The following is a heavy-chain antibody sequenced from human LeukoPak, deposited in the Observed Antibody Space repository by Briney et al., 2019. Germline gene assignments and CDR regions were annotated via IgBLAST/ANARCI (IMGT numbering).Heavy chain of an antibody. D-gene: IGHD4-17*01. Sequence: PGGSLRLSCAASGFNLSAYSMNWVRQAPGKGLEWVSYISRSSDAIYDADSVKGRFTISRDNAKNLLFLQMNSLRVEDTALYYCARGDSDHYITLDYWGQGTLVTVSS. V-gene: IGHV3-48*01. CDR2: ISRSSDAI. CDR1: GFNLSAYS. J-gene: IGHJ4*02. CDR3: ARGDSDHYITLDY.